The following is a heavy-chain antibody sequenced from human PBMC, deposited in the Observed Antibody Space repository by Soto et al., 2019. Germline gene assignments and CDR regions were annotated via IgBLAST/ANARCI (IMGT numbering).Heavy chain of an antibody. D-gene: IGHD3-10*01. CDR3: ARGRDRAVPSAIDIDGP. J-gene: IGHJ5*02. V-gene: IGHV1-2*02. CDR2: INPNDEDT. Sequence: ASVKVSCKGLGYSFTDYYIHWIRQAPGQGLEWMGWINPNDEDTSYEQEFQGRVTMTRDTSINSVYMEVIRLTYNDTAVYFCARGRDRAVPSAIDIDGPWGQGTLVTVSS. CDR1: GYSFTDYY.